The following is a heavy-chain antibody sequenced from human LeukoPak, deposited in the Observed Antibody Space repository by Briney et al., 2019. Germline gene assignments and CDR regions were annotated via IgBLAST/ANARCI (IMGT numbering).Heavy chain of an antibody. CDR2: INHSGST. CDR1: GGSFSGNY. Sequence: SETLSLTCAVYGGSFSGNYWSWIRHPPGKGMEWIGEINHSGSTNYNPSLKSQVTISVDTSKNKFSLKLSSVTAADTAVYYCARVRRSSGFGFDYWGQGTLVTVSS. D-gene: IGHD6-19*01. J-gene: IGHJ4*02. CDR3: ARVRRSSGFGFDY. V-gene: IGHV4-34*01.